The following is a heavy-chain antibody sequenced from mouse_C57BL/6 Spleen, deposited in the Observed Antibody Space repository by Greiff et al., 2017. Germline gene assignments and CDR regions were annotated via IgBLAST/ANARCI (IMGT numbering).Heavy chain of an antibody. J-gene: IGHJ4*01. D-gene: IGHD4-1*01. V-gene: IGHV1-53*01. CDR2: INPSNGGT. Sequence: QVQLQQPGTELVKPGASVKLSCKASGYTFTSYWMHWVKQRPGQGLEWIGNINPSNGGTNYNEKFKSKATLTVDKASSAAYMQLSSLTSEDSAFYYCARLGGDSYAMDYWGQGTSGTVSS. CDR1: GYTFTSYW. CDR3: ARLGGDSYAMDY.